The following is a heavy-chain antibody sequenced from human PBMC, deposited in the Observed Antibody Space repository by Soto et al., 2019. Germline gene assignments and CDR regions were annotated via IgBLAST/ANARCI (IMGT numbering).Heavy chain of an antibody. Sequence: SVKVSCKASGFTFTNSAIQWVRQARGQRLEWIGWIVVGSGRTDYAQKFQERLTITRDMSTTTAYMELSSLRLEDTAVYYCAAVQGGGTTFHFWGQGTLVPVSS. V-gene: IGHV1-58*02. CDR2: IVVGSGRT. J-gene: IGHJ4*02. CDR3: AAVQGGGTTFHF. D-gene: IGHD1-7*01. CDR1: GFTFTNSA.